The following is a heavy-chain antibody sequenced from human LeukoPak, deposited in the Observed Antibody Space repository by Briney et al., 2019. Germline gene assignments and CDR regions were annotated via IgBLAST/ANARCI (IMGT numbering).Heavy chain of an antibody. V-gene: IGHV3-7*01. D-gene: IGHD6-19*01. CDR2: IKRDGSEK. J-gene: IGHJ4*02. CDR1: GFTFSSYW. CDR3: ARDTAVAGQIIDY. Sequence: GGSLRLSCAASGFTFSSYWMSWVRQAPGKGLEWVANIKRDGSEKYYVDSVKGRFTISRDNAKNSLYLQMNSLRAEDTAVYYCARDTAVAGQIIDYWGQGTLVTVSS.